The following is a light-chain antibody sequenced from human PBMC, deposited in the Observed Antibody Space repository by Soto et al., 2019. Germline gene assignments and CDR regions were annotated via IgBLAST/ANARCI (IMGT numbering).Light chain of an antibody. CDR2: DAS. CDR3: QQRSNWRGT. V-gene: IGKV3-11*01. Sequence: EIVLTQSPATLSLSPGERATLSCRASQSVYNYLAWYQQKPGQAPRLLIYDASNRATGIPARFSGSVSGTDFTLTISSLEPEDFAVYYCQQRSNWRGTFGPGTKVDIK. CDR1: QSVYNY. J-gene: IGKJ3*01.